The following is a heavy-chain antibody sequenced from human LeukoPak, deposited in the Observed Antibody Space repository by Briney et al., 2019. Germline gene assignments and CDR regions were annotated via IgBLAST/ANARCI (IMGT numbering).Heavy chain of an antibody. D-gene: IGHD2-21*02. CDR2: IYYSGST. Sequence: PSETLSLTCTVSGGSISSSSYYWGWIRQPPGKELEWIGSIYYSGSTYYNPSLKSRVTISEDTSKNQFSLKLSSVTAADTAVYYCGKGPYCGGDCYFVDYWGQGTLVTVSS. CDR1: GGSISSSSYY. V-gene: IGHV4-39*01. CDR3: GKGPYCGGDCYFVDY. J-gene: IGHJ4*02.